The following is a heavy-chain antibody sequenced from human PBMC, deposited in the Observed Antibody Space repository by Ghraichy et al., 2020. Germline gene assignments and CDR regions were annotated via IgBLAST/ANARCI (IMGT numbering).Heavy chain of an antibody. Sequence: GGSLRLSCAASGFTFSSYSMNWVRQAPGKGLEWVSYISSSSTIYYADSVKGRFTISRDNAKNSLYLQMNSLRDEDTAVYYCAREAVVVPAAYKQDDYGSYYFDYWGQGTLVTVSS. J-gene: IGHJ4*02. CDR3: AREAVVVPAAYKQDDYGSYYFDY. CDR2: ISSSSTI. D-gene: IGHD2-2*01. V-gene: IGHV3-48*02. CDR1: GFTFSSYS.